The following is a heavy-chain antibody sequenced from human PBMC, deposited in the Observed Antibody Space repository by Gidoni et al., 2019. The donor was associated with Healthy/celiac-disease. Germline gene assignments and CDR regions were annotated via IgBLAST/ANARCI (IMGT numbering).Heavy chain of an antibody. CDR3: TTVDYYDSSGYYYGYYYYGMDV. CDR2: IKSKTDGGTT. CDR1: GVTFSNAW. V-gene: IGHV3-15*01. D-gene: IGHD3-22*01. Sequence: EVQLVESGGGLVKPGGSLRLSCAASGVTFSNAWMSGVRQAPGKGLEWVGRIKSKTDGGTTDYAAPVKGRFTISRDDSKNTLYLQMNSLKTEDTAVYYCTTVDYYDSSGYYYGYYYYGMDVWGQGTTVTVSS. J-gene: IGHJ6*02.